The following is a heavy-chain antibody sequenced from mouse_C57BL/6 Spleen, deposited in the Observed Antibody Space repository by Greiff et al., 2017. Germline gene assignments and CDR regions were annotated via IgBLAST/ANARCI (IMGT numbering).Heavy chain of an antibody. V-gene: IGHV1-50*01. CDR3: ARDDPITTVVWGY. CDR2: IAPSDSYT. Sequence: QVQLQQPGAELVKPGASVKLSCKASGYTFTSYWMQWVKQRPGQGLEWIGEIAPSDSYTNYNQKFKGKATLTVDTSSSTAYMQLSSLTSEDSAVYYCARDDPITTVVWGYWGQGTTLTVSA. J-gene: IGHJ2*01. CDR1: GYTFTSYW. D-gene: IGHD1-1*01.